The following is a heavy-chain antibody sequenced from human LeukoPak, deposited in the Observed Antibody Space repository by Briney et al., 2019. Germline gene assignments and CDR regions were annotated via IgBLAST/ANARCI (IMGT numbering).Heavy chain of an antibody. J-gene: IGHJ4*02. CDR1: GYTFTGYY. V-gene: IGHV1-2*02. Sequence: ASVKVSCKASGYTFTGYYMHWVRQAPGQGLEWMGWINPNSGGTNYAQKFQGRVTMTRDTSISTAYMELSRLRSDDTAVYYCARVGRYCSGGSCYAREGTIIVVVTYFDYWGQGTLVTVSS. CDR2: INPNSGGT. CDR3: ARVGRYCSGGSCYAREGTIIVVVTYFDY. D-gene: IGHD2-15*01.